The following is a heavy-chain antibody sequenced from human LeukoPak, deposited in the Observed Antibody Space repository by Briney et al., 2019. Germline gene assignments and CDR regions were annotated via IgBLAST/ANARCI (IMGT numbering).Heavy chain of an antibody. V-gene: IGHV4-4*07. Sequence: PSETLSLTCTVSGGSISSYYWSWIRQPAGKGLESIGRIYTSGSTNYNPSLKSRVTMSVDTSKNQFSLKLSSVTAADTAVYYCARDHPHYYYYYMDVWGKGTTVTVSS. CDR1: GGSISSYY. J-gene: IGHJ6*03. CDR3: ARDHPHYYYYYMDV. CDR2: IYTSGST.